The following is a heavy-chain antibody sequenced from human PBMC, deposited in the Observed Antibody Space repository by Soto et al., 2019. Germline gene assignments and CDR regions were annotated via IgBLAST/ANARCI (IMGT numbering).Heavy chain of an antibody. D-gene: IGHD3-22*01. J-gene: IGHJ4*02. Sequence: ETLSLTCTVSGGSISRSTYYWGWIRQPPGKGLEWIGSLYYSGSTLYNPSLKSRVTISVDTSKNQFSLKVNSVTAADTAVYYCARLYYDSSGYYYLGYFDYWGQGTLVTVS. V-gene: IGHV4-39*01. CDR2: LYYSGST. CDR1: GGSISRSTYY. CDR3: ARLYYDSSGYYYLGYFDY.